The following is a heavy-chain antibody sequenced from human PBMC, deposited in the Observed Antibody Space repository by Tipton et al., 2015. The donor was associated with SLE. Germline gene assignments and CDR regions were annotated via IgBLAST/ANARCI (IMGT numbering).Heavy chain of an antibody. Sequence: SLRLSCAASGFTFSSYEMNWVRQAPGKGLEWVSYISSSGSTIYYADSVKGRFTISRDNAKNSLYLQMNSLRAEDTAVYYCARRREDYYDSSGDWFDPWGQGTLVTVSS. CDR2: ISSSGSTI. CDR3: ARRREDYYDSSGDWFDP. V-gene: IGHV3-48*03. CDR1: GFTFSSYE. J-gene: IGHJ5*02. D-gene: IGHD3-22*01.